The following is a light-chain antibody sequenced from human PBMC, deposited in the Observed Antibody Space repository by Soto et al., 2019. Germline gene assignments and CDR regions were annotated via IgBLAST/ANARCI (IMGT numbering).Light chain of an antibody. CDR1: QNINNY. Sequence: DIQITQSPSSLSPSLVHRVTITCQASQNINNYLNWYQQKPGRAPKLLIYDASNLEAGVPSRFRGSGSGTDFTFTISRLQPEDIATYYCQQYENLPTFGQGTRLEIK. CDR3: QQYENLPT. J-gene: IGKJ5*01. V-gene: IGKV1-33*01. CDR2: DAS.